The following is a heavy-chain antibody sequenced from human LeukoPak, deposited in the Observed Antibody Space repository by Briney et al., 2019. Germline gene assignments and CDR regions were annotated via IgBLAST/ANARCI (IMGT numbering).Heavy chain of an antibody. D-gene: IGHD2-15*01. CDR1: GGSIISSNW. CDR2: VYHSGST. Sequence: SETLSLTCAVSGGSIISSNWWSWVRQPPGKGLQWIGEVYHSGSTNYNPSLQSRVTISVDTSKNQFSLKLSSVTAADTAMYYCARGGGGWYMDVWGKGTTVTVSS. CDR3: ARGGGGWYMDV. J-gene: IGHJ6*03. V-gene: IGHV4-4*02.